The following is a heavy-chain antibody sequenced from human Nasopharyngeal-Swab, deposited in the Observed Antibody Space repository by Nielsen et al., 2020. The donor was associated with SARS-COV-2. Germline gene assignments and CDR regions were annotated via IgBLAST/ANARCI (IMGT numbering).Heavy chain of an antibody. D-gene: IGHD3-10*01. CDR3: ARPQYNYGSGNDAYDV. V-gene: IGHV5-51*01. J-gene: IGHJ3*01. CDR1: GYSFTSYW. Sequence: GESLKISCKGSGYSFTSYWIAWVRQMPGKGLEWMGIIYPRDSDTRYSPSFQGQVTISADKSINTAYLQWSSLKASDTAMYFCARPQYNYGSGNDAYDVWGQGTKVTVSS. CDR2: IYPRDSDT.